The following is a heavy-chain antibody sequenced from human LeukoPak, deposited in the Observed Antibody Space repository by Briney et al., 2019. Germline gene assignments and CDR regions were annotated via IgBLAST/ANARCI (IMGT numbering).Heavy chain of an antibody. CDR1: GFTFSSYA. CDR2: ISGSGGST. D-gene: IGHD1-26*01. Sequence: GGSLRLSCAASGFTFSSYAMSWVRQAPGKGLEWVSAISGSGGSTYYADSVKGRFTISRDNSKNTLYLQMNSLRAEDTAVYYRAKGGELLTDFDYWGQGTLVTVSS. V-gene: IGHV3-23*01. J-gene: IGHJ4*02. CDR3: AKGGELLTDFDY.